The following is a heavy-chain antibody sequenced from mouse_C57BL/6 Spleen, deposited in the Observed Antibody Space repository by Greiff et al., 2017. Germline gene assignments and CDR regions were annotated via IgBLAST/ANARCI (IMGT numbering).Heavy chain of an antibody. Sequence: EVQLQQSGPELVKPGASVKMSCKASGYTFTDYNMHWVKQSHGKSLEWIGYINPNNGGTSYNQKFKGKATLTVNKSSSTAYMELRSLTSEDSAVYYCGRFASGGYYYAMDYWGQGTSVTVSS. CDR1: GYTFTDYN. J-gene: IGHJ4*01. CDR2: INPNNGGT. CDR3: GRFASGGYYYAMDY. V-gene: IGHV1-22*01.